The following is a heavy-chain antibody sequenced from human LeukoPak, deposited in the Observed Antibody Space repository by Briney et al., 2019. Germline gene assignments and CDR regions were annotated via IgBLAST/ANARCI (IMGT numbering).Heavy chain of an antibody. Sequence: ASVKVSCKASGYTFTGYYMHWVRQAPGQGLEWMGWINPNSGGTNYAQKFQGRVTMTRDTSISTAYMELSRLRSDDTAVYYCARGDIVLMVYARGGFDYWGQGTLVTVSS. J-gene: IGHJ4*02. CDR1: GYTFTGYY. CDR3: ARGDIVLMVYARGGFDY. CDR2: INPNSGGT. V-gene: IGHV1-2*02. D-gene: IGHD2-8*01.